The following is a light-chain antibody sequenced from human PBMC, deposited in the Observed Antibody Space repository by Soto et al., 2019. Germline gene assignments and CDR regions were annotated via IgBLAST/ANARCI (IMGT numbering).Light chain of an antibody. CDR3: QPYGSSPGA. V-gene: IGKV3-20*01. CDR2: GAS. J-gene: IGKJ3*01. CDR1: QSVSSNY. Sequence: EIVLTQSPGTLSLSPGERATLSCRASQSVSSNYLAWYQQKPGQAPRFLIYGASSRATGIPDRFSGSGSGTDFTLTISRLEPEDFAVYYCQPYGSSPGAFGPGTEVDIK.